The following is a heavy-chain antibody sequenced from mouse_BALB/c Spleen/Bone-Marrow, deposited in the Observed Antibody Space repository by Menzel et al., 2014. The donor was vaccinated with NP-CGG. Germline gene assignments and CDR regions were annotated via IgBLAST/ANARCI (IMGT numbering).Heavy chain of an antibody. CDR2: IYPGGGYT. CDR3: ARRGTGVDY. CDR1: GYTFTNYW. Sequence: LVESGAEQVRPGTSVKISCKASGYTFTNYWLGWVKQRPGHGLEWIGDIYPGGGYTNYNEKFKGKATLTADTSSSTAYMQLSSLTSEDSAVYFCARRGTGVDYWGQGTTLTVSS. J-gene: IGHJ2*01. V-gene: IGHV1-63*02. D-gene: IGHD4-1*01.